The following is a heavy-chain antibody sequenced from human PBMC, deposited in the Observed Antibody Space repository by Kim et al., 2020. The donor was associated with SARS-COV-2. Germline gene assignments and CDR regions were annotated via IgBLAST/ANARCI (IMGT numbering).Heavy chain of an antibody. CDR3: ARGEPYGDYDMDV. J-gene: IGHJ6*02. Sequence: YAQKFQGWVTMTRDTSISTAYMELSRLRSDDTAVYYCARGEPYGDYDMDVWGQGTTVTVSS. V-gene: IGHV1-2*04. D-gene: IGHD4-17*01.